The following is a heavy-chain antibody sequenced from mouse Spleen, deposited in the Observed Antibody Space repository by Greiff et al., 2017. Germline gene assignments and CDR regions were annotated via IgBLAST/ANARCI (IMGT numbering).Heavy chain of an antibody. CDR3: TRSITTVVPDY. CDR1: GYTFTSYW. V-gene: IGHV1-5*01. CDR2: IYPGNGDT. J-gene: IGHJ2*01. Sequence: EVQLQQSGTVLARPGASVKMSCKTSGYTFTSYWMHWVKQRPGQGLEWIGAIYPGNGDTSYNQKFKGKAKLTAVTSASTAYMELSSLTNEDSAVYYCTRSITTVVPDYWGQGTTLTVSS. D-gene: IGHD1-1*01.